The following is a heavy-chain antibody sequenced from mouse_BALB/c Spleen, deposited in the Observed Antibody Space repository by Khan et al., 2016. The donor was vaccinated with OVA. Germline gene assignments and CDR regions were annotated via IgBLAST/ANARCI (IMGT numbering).Heavy chain of an antibody. Sequence: EVQLQQSGPDLVKPGASVKMSCKASGYSFTLYYMSWVKQSHGKSLEWIGRVNPNTDNLNYNQEFKGKAILTVDKSSNTAYMELRSLTSEDSAVYFCARGYDFFASWGQGTLVTVSA. D-gene: IGHD2-14*01. CDR1: GYSFTLYY. V-gene: IGHV1-26*01. CDR2: VNPNTDNL. CDR3: ARGYDFFAS. J-gene: IGHJ3*01.